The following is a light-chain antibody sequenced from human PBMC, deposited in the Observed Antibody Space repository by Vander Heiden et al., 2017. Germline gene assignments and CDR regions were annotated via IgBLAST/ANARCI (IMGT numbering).Light chain of an antibody. Sequence: AIRMTQSPSSFSASTGDRVTITCRASQGIRSYLAWYQQKPGKAPKLLIYAASTLQSGVPSRFSGSGSGTDFTITISCLQSEDFATYYCQQYYSYPFTFGPGTKVDIK. CDR3: QQYYSYPFT. J-gene: IGKJ3*01. CDR1: QGIRSY. V-gene: IGKV1-8*01. CDR2: AAS.